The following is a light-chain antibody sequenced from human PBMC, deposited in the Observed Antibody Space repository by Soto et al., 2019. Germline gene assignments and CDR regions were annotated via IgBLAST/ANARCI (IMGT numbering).Light chain of an antibody. Sequence: EIMMTQSPATLSVSPGERAALSCRASQSVSSNLAWYQQKRGQAPRLLIHTASTRATGVPARFSASGSGTEFTLTISSLEPEDFAVYYCQQHSNWPGLITFGQGTRLEI. V-gene: IGKV3-15*01. CDR3: QQHSNWPGLIT. J-gene: IGKJ5*01. CDR1: QSVSSN. CDR2: TAS.